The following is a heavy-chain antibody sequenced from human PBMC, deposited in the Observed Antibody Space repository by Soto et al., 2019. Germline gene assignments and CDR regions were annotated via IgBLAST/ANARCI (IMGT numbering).Heavy chain of an antibody. Sequence: EAAVRVSCKASGYTFTGYYMHWVRQAPGQGLEWMGWINPNSGGTNYAQKFQGWVTMTRDTSISTAYMELSRLRSDDTAVYYCARGGELTFDYWGQGTLVTVSS. D-gene: IGHD1-26*01. CDR3: ARGGELTFDY. CDR2: INPNSGGT. CDR1: GYTFTGYY. V-gene: IGHV1-2*04. J-gene: IGHJ4*02.